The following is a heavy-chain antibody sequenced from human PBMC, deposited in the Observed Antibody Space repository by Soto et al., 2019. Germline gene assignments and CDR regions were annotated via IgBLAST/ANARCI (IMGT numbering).Heavy chain of an antibody. CDR3: VRDSHDFWSGYKSPDGMDV. CDR2: ISSSGSSI. V-gene: IGHV3-48*02. Sequence: GGSLRLSCAASGFTFSSSSMNWVRQAPGKGLEWISYISSSGSSIYYADSVKGRFTISRDNAKNSLYLQMNSLRDEDTAVYYCVRDSHDFWSGYKSPDGMDVWGQGTTVTVSS. J-gene: IGHJ6*02. CDR1: GFTFSSSS. D-gene: IGHD3-3*01.